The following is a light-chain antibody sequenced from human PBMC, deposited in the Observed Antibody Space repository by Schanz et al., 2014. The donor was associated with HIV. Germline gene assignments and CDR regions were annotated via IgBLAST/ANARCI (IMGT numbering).Light chain of an antibody. V-gene: IGLV2-14*03. CDR3: CSYAGTSTFVV. Sequence: QSALTQPASVSGSPGQSITISCTGTSSDVGVYNYVSWYQQHPGKAPQLMIYDVSNRPSGVSNRFSGSKSGNTASLTFSGLQAEDEADYYCCSYAGTSTFVVFGGGTKLTVL. J-gene: IGLJ2*01. CDR1: SSDVGVYNY. CDR2: DVS.